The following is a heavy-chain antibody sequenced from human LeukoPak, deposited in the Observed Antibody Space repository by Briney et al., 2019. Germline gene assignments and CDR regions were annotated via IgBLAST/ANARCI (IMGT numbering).Heavy chain of an antibody. D-gene: IGHD4-17*01. V-gene: IGHV4-34*01. Sequence: PGGSLRLSCAASGFTFSSYVLNWVRQPPGKGLEWIGEINHSGSTNYNPSLKSRVTISVDTSKNQFSLKLSSVTAADTAVYYCASREAMSTVTAFDYWGQGTLVTVSS. CDR2: INHSGST. CDR1: GFTFSSYV. CDR3: ASREAMSTVTAFDY. J-gene: IGHJ4*02.